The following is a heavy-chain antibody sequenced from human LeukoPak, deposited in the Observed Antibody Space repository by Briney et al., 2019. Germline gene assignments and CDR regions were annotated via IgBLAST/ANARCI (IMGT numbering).Heavy chain of an antibody. V-gene: IGHV4-59*02. CDR3: TRAPMAITTSAFPDAFDF. CDR1: GDSVSGHY. J-gene: IGHJ3*01. Sequence: SETLSLTCTVSGDSVSGHYWSWIRQTPGKGLEWIGHVSYSGGTNYNPSLKRRVSISLDTSKNQFSLKLSSPAAADPAVYYCTRAPMAITTSAFPDAFDFWGQGTMVTVSS. D-gene: IGHD5-12*01. CDR2: VSYSGGT.